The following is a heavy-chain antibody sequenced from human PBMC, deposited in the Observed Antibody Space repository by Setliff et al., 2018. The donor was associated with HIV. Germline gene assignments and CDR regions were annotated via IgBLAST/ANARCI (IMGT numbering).Heavy chain of an antibody. CDR3: AKDRYYDSSGSPFDY. CDR2: IRYDGSNK. V-gene: IGHV3-30*02. CDR1: GYTFSSYG. Sequence: GGSLRLSCAASGYTFSSYGMHWVRQAPGKGLEWVAFIRYDGSNKYYADSVKGRFTISRDNSKNTLYLQMNSLRAEDTAVYYCAKDRYYDSSGSPFDYWGQGTLVTVSS. D-gene: IGHD3-22*01. J-gene: IGHJ4*02.